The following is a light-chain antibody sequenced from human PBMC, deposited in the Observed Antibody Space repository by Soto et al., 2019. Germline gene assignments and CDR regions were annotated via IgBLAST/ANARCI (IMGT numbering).Light chain of an antibody. Sequence: QSLLSKPASVSSSPRHSITISCTGASGYVGTYSLVSWYQQHPGKAPKVVIYEGHKRPSGVPDRFSGSTSVNTASLTISGLQTDDEADYYCCLYVGATTYVFGTGTKVTVL. V-gene: IGLV2-23*01. CDR3: CLYVGATTYV. CDR1: SGYVGTYSL. CDR2: EGH. J-gene: IGLJ1*01.